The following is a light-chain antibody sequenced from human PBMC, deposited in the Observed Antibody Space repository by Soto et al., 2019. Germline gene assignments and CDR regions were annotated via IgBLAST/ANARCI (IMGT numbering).Light chain of an antibody. CDR2: SNA. J-gene: IGLJ1*01. V-gene: IGLV1-40*01. CDR1: GSDIGAGYD. Sequence: SVLTQPPSVSEAPGQRVTLSFTGTGSDIGAGYDVHWYQQLPGEAPKLLIYSNAIRPSGVPDRFSASKSGTSASLAITGLRAEDEADYYCQSYDSSLTSYVFGTGTKVTVL. CDR3: QSYDSSLTSYV.